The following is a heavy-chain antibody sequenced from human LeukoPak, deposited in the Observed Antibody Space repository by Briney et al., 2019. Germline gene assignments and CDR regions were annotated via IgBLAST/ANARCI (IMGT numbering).Heavy chain of an antibody. CDR2: IYYSGST. CDR1: DGSISSSSYY. V-gene: IGHV4-39*01. D-gene: IGHD2-2*02. CDR3: ARHNIVVVPAAIRGDYFDY. J-gene: IGHJ4*02. Sequence: PSETLSLTCTVSDGSISSSSYYWGWIRQPPGKGLEWIGSIYYSGSTYYNPSLKSRVTISVDTSKNQFSLKLSSVTAADTAVYYCARHNIVVVPAAIRGDYFDYWGQGTLVTVSS.